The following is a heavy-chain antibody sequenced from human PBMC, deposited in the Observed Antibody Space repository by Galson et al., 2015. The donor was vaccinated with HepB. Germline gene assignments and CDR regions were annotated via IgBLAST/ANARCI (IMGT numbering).Heavy chain of an antibody. CDR3: ARDFKLIVTGSGSPYYSGMDF. Sequence: SLRLSCAAFGFILTNHTMNWVRQAPGRGLEWVSSISSTGHNIYYADSVRGRFTISRDNAKNSLYLQMRSLRAEDTALYYCARDFKLIVTGSGSPYYSGMDFWGQGTTVTVSS. V-gene: IGHV3-21*01. CDR1: GFILTNHT. D-gene: IGHD2/OR15-2a*01. CDR2: ISSTGHNI. J-gene: IGHJ6*02.